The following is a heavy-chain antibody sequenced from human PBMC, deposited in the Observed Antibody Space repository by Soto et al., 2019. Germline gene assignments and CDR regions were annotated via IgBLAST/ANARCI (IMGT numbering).Heavy chain of an antibody. CDR2: ISYDGSNK. V-gene: IGHV3-30-3*01. J-gene: IGHJ6*02. Sequence: TGGSLRLSCAASGFTFSSYAMHWVRQAPGKGLEWVAVISYDGSNKYYADSVKGRFTISRDNSKNTLYLQMNSLRAEDTAVYYCARDQWTWTQLWLIYYYYYGMDVWGQGTTVTVSS. CDR1: GFTFSSYA. D-gene: IGHD5-18*01. CDR3: ARDQWTWTQLWLIYYYYYGMDV.